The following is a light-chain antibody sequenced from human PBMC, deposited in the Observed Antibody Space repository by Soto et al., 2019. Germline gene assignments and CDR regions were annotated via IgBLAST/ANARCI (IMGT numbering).Light chain of an antibody. CDR2: GAS. Sequence: EIVLTQSPGTLSLSPGERAILSCRASQSVSSSYLAWYQQKPGQAPRLLIYGASRRATGIPDRFSGSGSGTDFTLTISRLEPEEFAVYYCQLYGSTPPYIFGPGT. J-gene: IGKJ2*01. CDR3: QLYGSTPPYI. CDR1: QSVSSSY. V-gene: IGKV3-20*01.